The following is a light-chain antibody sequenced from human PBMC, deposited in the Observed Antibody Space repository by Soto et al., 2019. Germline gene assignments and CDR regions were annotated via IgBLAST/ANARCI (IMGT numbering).Light chain of an antibody. V-gene: IGLV2-14*01. CDR3: NSYTYGSNYV. J-gene: IGLJ1*01. CDR1: SRDVGGYTY. CDR2: EVS. Sequence: QSVLAQPASVSGSPGQSITISCTGTSRDVGGYTYVSWYQQHPAKAPQLIIYEVSNRPSGVSNRFSGSRSGNTASLTISGLQAEDEADYYCNSYTYGSNYVFGNGTKVTVL.